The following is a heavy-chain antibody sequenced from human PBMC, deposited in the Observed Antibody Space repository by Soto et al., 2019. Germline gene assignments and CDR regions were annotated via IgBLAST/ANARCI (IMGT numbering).Heavy chain of an antibody. Sequence: QVQLVQSGAEVKKPGSSVKVSCKASGGTFSSHAISWVRQAPGQGLEWMGGIIPIFGTANYAQKFQGRVTITAAESTSTAYMELSSLRSEDTAVYYCAREGASGSHIGYWGQGTLVTVSS. CDR2: IIPIFGTA. CDR3: AREGASGSHIGY. D-gene: IGHD3-22*01. V-gene: IGHV1-69*01. J-gene: IGHJ4*02. CDR1: GGTFSSHA.